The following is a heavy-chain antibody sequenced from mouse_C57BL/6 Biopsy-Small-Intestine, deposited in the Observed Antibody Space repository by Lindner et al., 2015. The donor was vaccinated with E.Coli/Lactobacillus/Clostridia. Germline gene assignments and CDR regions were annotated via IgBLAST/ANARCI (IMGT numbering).Heavy chain of an antibody. V-gene: IGHV1-80*01. D-gene: IGHD4-1*01. CDR2: IYPGDGDT. CDR1: GYAFSNYW. CDR3: TNWDLLGY. J-gene: IGHJ2*01. Sequence: VQLQESGAELVKPGASVKIFCKASGYAFSNYWMNWVKQRPGKGLEWIGQIYPGDGDTNYNGKFKGKATLTADKSSSTAYMQLSSLTSEDSAVYFCTNWDLLGYWGQGTTLTVSS.